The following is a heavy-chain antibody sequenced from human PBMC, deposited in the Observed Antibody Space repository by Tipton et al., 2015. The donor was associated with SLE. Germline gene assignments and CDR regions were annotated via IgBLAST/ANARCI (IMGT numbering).Heavy chain of an antibody. J-gene: IGHJ3*02. CDR2: IYYSGST. CDR3: AREGDGGSGSYDAFDI. V-gene: IGHV4-59*01. D-gene: IGHD3-10*01. CDR1: GGSISSYY. Sequence: TLSLTCTVSGGSISSYYWSWIRQPPGKGLEWIGYIYYSGSTSYNPSLKSRVTMSVDTSKNQFSLKLSSVTAADTAVYYCAREGDGGSGSYDAFDIWGQGTMVTVSS.